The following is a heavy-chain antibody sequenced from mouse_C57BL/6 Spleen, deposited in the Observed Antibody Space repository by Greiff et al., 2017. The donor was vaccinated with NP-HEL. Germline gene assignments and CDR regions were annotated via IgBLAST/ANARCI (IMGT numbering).Heavy chain of an antibody. J-gene: IGHJ2*01. Sequence: VQLQQSGAELVKPGASVKMSCKASGYTFTTYPIEWMKQNHGTSLEWIGNFHPYNDDTKYNEKFKGKATLTVEKYSSTVYLERRRLTSDDSAVYYCARGLRREGYFYYWGQVTTLTVSS. CDR3: ARGLRREGYFYY. CDR1: GYTFTTYP. V-gene: IGHV1-47*01. CDR2: FHPYNDDT. D-gene: IGHD2-4*01.